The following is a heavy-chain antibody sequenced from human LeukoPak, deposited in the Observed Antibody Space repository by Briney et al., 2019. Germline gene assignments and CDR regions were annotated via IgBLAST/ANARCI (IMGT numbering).Heavy chain of an antibody. D-gene: IGHD3-10*01. V-gene: IGHV3-30*02. CDR1: GFTFTNYA. Sequence: PGGPLRLSCVAPGFTFTNYAMHWVRRAPAKGLEGGAFTRSDGSKNYYGDSVRGRFTISRDTSKNTLYLQMNTLRPEDTAVYYCTKASGRNLYGMDVWGQGTTVIVSS. CDR2: TRSDGSKN. J-gene: IGHJ6*02. CDR3: TKASGRNLYGMDV.